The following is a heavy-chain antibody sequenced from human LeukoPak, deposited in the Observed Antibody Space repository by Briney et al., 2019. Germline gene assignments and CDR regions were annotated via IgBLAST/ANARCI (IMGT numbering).Heavy chain of an antibody. J-gene: IGHJ3*02. CDR1: GFTFDDYA. CDR2: IIWNSGSI. Sequence: GGSLRLSCAASGFTFDDYAMHWVRQAPGKGLGWVSGIIWNSGSIGYADSVKGRFTISRDNAKNSLYLQMNSLRAEDTAVYYCAKDLNSTYNYDSSGYEDAFDIWGQGTMVTVSS. CDR3: AKDLNSTYNYDSSGYEDAFDI. D-gene: IGHD3-22*01. V-gene: IGHV3-9*01.